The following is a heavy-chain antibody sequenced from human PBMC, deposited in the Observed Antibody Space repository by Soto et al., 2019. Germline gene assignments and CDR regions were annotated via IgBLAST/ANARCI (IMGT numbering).Heavy chain of an antibody. CDR2: IYYSGST. J-gene: IGHJ4*02. CDR1: GGSISSSSYY. Sequence: PSETLSLTCTVSGGSISSSSYYWGWIRQPPGKGLEWIGSIYYSGSTYYNPSLKSRVTISVDTSKNQFSLKLSSVTAADTAVYYCASGHYYDSSGYSKLDYWGQGTLVTVSS. V-gene: IGHV4-39*01. CDR3: ASGHYYDSSGYSKLDY. D-gene: IGHD3-22*01.